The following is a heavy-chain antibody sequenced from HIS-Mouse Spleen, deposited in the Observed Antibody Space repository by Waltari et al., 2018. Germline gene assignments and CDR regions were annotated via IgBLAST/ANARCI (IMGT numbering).Heavy chain of an antibody. J-gene: IGHJ4*02. D-gene: IGHD6-19*01. CDR3: AKASSGWLDY. CDR2: ISYDGSNK. V-gene: IGHV3-30*18. CDR1: VFPFRRDA. Sequence: QVQLVESGGGVFQPVRSLVLSGAAPVFPFRRDALHWVRPAPGKGLEWVAVISYDGSNKYYADSVKGRFTISRDNSKNTLYLQMNSLRAEDTAVYYCAKASSGWLDYWGQGTLVTVSS.